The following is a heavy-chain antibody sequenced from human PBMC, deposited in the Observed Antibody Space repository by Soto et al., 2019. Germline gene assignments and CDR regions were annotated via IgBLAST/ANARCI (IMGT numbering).Heavy chain of an antibody. CDR3: ARDASSGWYPAAGAFDI. CDR1: DATIASGGYF. V-gene: IGHV4-31*03. Sequence: QLQLQESGPGLVKPSQTLSLTCTVSDATIASGGYFWNWIRQPPGKGLEWIGYIYYTGRTDYNPSLQSRATISIDTSKSQLSLLLRSVTAADTAVYFCARDASSGWYPAAGAFDIWGQGTMVTVSS. D-gene: IGHD6-13*01. CDR2: IYYTGRT. J-gene: IGHJ3*02.